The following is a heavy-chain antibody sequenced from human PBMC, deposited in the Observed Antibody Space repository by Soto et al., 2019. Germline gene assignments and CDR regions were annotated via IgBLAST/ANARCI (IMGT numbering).Heavy chain of an antibody. CDR1: GYTFTGYD. V-gene: IGHV1-2*04. CDR2: INPNSGGT. CDR3: ARGEGGSPSWFDP. D-gene: IGHD2-15*01. J-gene: IGHJ5*02. Sequence: QVQLVQSGAEVKKPGASVKVSCKASGYTFTGYDMHWVRQAPGQGLEWMGWINPNSGGTNYAQKFQGWVTMTRDTSLSTAYMELSSLRADDTAVYYCARGEGGSPSWFDPWGQGTLVTVSS.